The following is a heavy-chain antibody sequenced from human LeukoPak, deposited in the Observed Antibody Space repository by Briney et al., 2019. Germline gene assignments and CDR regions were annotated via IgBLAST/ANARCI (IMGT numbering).Heavy chain of an antibody. CDR1: GFTFSTYS. J-gene: IGHJ6*03. CDR3: ASLRPYYYYYMDV. CDR2: ISSSGSTI. Sequence: GGSLRLSCAASGFTFSTYSMHWVRQAPGKGLEWVSYISSSGSTIYYADSVKGRFTISRDNAKNSLYLQMNSLRAEDTAVYYCASLRPYYYYYMDVWGKGTTVTVSS. V-gene: IGHV3-48*03.